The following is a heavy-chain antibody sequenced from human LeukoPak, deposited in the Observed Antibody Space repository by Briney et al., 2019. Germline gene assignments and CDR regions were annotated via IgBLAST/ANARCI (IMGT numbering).Heavy chain of an antibody. J-gene: IGHJ4*02. CDR3: TRVGYIDEGIDY. CDR2: IKQDGSKK. D-gene: IGHD5-24*01. V-gene: IGHV3-7*04. Sequence: PGGSLRFSCAASGFTFSSYTMSWVRQAPGKGLEWVANIKQDGSKKSYVDSVKGRFTISRDNAKNSLYLQMNSLRAEDTAIYYCTRVGYIDEGIDYWGQGTLVTVSS. CDR1: GFTFSSYT.